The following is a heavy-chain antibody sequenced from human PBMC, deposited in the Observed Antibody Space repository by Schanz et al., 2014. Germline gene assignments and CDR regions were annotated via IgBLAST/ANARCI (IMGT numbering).Heavy chain of an antibody. V-gene: IGHV1-18*04. Sequence: QVQLVQSGPEVKKPGASVKVSCKASGYTFTSYGISWVRQAPGQGPEWMGWISDYNADTKYAQKVQGRVTMTTDTSKSTLYLELRSLRSDDTAVYYCAGATYSSSWYGGSEYFQHWGQGTLVTVSS. CDR3: AGATYSSSWYGGSEYFQH. D-gene: IGHD6-13*01. CDR1: GYTFTSYG. J-gene: IGHJ1*01. CDR2: ISDYNADT.